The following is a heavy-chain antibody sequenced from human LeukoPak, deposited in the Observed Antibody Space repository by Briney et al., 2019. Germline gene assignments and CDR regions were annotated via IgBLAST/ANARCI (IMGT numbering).Heavy chain of an antibody. CDR1: GFTFSSYA. J-gene: IGHJ4*02. Sequence: PGGSLRLSCVASGFTFSSYAMHWVRQAPGKGLEWVAFIRYDGSNKYYADSVKGRFTISRDNSKNTLYLQMNSLRAEDTAVYYCAKDRNVENPAYFDYWGQGTLVTVSS. CDR3: AKDRNVENPAYFDY. V-gene: IGHV3-30*02. CDR2: IRYDGSNK. D-gene: IGHD4-11*01.